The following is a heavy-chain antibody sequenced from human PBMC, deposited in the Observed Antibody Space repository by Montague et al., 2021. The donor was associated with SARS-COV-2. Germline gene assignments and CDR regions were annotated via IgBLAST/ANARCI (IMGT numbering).Heavy chain of an antibody. Sequence: SETLSLTCAVSRGSFSNYYWTWIRQSPGKGLEWIGEINQGGAPNYTPFFKSRVTISLDTSKKQISLKLNSVTVADTAVFFCARGRPVQGSFRHFDSISSGAPDIWAQGSLVIVSS. CDR2: INQGGAP. J-gene: IGHJ3*02. V-gene: IGHV4-34*01. CDR1: RGSFSNYY. D-gene: IGHD3-9*01. CDR3: ARGRPVQGSFRHFDSISSGAPDI.